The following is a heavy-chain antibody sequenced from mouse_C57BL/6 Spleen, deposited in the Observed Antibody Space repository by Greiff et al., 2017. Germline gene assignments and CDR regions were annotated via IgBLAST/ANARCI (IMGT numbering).Heavy chain of an antibody. J-gene: IGHJ4*01. CDR3: ARQNDYGGDAMDY. D-gene: IGHD2-4*01. Sequence: DVHLVESGGDLVKPGGSLKLSCAASGFTFSSYGMSWVRQTPDKRLEWVATISSGGSYTYYPDSVKGRFTISRDNAKNTLYLQMSSLKSEDTAMYYCARQNDYGGDAMDYWGQGTSVTVSS. CDR2: ISSGGSYT. CDR1: GFTFSSYG. V-gene: IGHV5-6*01.